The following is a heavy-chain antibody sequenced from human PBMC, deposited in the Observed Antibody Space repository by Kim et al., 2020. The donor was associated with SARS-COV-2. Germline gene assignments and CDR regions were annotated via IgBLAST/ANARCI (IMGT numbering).Heavy chain of an antibody. D-gene: IGHD3-10*01. CDR3: TTEWFGELSEAPFDP. V-gene: IGHV3-15*01. Sequence: APVKGRFTISRDDSKNTLYLQMNSLKTEDTAVYYCTTEWFGELSEAPFDPWGQGTLVTVSS. J-gene: IGHJ5*02.